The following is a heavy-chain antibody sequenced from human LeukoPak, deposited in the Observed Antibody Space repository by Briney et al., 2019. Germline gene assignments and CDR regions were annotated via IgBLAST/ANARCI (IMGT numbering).Heavy chain of an antibody. D-gene: IGHD3-16*01. J-gene: IGHJ4*02. CDR3: ARVRGSPRNYYFDY. Sequence: SETLSLTCTVSGYSISSGYYWGWIRQPPGKGLEWIGNIYHSGSTYYNPSLKSRVTISVDTSKNQFSLKLSSVTAADTAVYYCARVRGSPRNYYFDYWGQGTLVTVSS. CDR2: IYHSGST. CDR1: GYSISSGYY. V-gene: IGHV4-38-2*02.